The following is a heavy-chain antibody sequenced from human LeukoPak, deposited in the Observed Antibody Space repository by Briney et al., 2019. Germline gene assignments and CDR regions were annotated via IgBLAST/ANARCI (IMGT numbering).Heavy chain of an antibody. V-gene: IGHV3-23*01. CDR2: ISGSGGST. D-gene: IGHD5-24*01. CDR1: GFTFSSFA. J-gene: IGHJ4*02. CDR3: ARETELATTLMCFDY. Sequence: GGSLRLSCAASGFTFSSFALSWVRQAPGKGLEWVSSISGSGGSTSYADSVKGRFTISRDNSKNTLYLQMNSLRAEDTAVYYCARETELATTLMCFDYWGQGTLVTVSS.